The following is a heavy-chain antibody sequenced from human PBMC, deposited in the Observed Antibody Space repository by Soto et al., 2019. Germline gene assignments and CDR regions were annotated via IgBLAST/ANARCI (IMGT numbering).Heavy chain of an antibody. CDR3: EKYRRTDAEGYRLDF. D-gene: IGHD5-12*01. J-gene: IGHJ4*02. CDR1: GGSISGYY. CDR2: VYYSGST. V-gene: IGHV4-59*01. Sequence: QVQLQESGPGLVRPSETLSLTCTLSGGSISGYYWSWIRQPPGKGLEWIGYVYYSGSTKYNPSLESRGTISVDMSNNQFSLMLTSVTAADTAVYYCEKYRRTDAEGYRLDFWGQGTLVTVSS.